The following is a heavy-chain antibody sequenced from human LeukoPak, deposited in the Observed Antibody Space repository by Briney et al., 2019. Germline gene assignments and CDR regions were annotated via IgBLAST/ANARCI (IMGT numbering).Heavy chain of an antibody. D-gene: IGHD2-21*01. V-gene: IGHV3-33*01. CDR2: IWYDGHNN. J-gene: IGHJ4*02. CDR1: GFTFSKYG. Sequence: GGSLRLSCIASGFTFSKYGMHWVRQAPGKGLQWLAIIWYDGHNNYYADSVKGRFTISRDNSKNTLFLEMNDLKAEDTAVYYCAREWGLIAVAGGPGYWGQGTLVTVSS. CDR3: AREWGLIAVAGGPGY.